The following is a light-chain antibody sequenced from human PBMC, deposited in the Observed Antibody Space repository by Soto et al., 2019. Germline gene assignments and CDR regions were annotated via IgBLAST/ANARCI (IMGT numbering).Light chain of an antibody. V-gene: IGKV3-11*01. CDR3: QRRSNSPVT. CDR1: QSVNNY. J-gene: IGKJ4*01. CDR2: DAS. Sequence: EIVLTQSPATLSLSPGERATLSCRASQSVNNYLAWYQQKPGQAPRLLIYDASNRAAGIPARFRGSGSVTDFVLTISRLEHEDVAVYCCQRRSNSPVTFGGGTKVEIK.